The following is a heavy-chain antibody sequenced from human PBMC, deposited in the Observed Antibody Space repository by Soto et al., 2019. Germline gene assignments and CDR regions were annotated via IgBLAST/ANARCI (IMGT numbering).Heavy chain of an antibody. J-gene: IGHJ5*02. V-gene: IGHV1-69*13. Sequence: SVKVSCKASGGTFSSYAISWVRQAPGQGLEWMGGIIPIFGTANYAQKFQGRVTITADESTSTAYMELSSLRSEDTAVYYCAREVGATTGSWFDPWGQGTQVTVSS. CDR1: GGTFSSYA. CDR3: AREVGATTGSWFDP. CDR2: IIPIFGTA. D-gene: IGHD1-26*01.